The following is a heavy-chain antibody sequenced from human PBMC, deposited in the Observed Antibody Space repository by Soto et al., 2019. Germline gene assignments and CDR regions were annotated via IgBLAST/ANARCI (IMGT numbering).Heavy chain of an antibody. CDR3: AHRARQRFTDAFHI. Sequence: QITWKGSGPTLVQPTQTLTPTCTFAGFSLNTRGEGVGWIRQPPGKALEWLALIYWDDDKRYSPSLKTRLTITKDTSKNQVVLIMTNMDPVDTATYYCAHRARQRFTDAFHIWGQGTMVTVSS. D-gene: IGHD5-12*01. J-gene: IGHJ3*02. CDR1: GFSLNTRGEG. V-gene: IGHV2-5*02. CDR2: IYWDDDK.